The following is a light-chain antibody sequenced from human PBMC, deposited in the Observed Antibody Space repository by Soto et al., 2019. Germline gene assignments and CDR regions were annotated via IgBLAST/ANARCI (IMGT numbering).Light chain of an antibody. CDR1: QSVWNNH. V-gene: IGKV3-20*01. CDR2: GAS. J-gene: IGKJ5*01. CDR3: HQYGTTPPIT. Sequence: EIVLTQSPGTLSLSPGERATLSCRASQSVWNNHLAWYQQKPGQAPRLLIYGASIRATGIPDRFSGSGSGTDFTLTISRLETDDFVVYYCHQYGTTPPITFVQGTRLESK.